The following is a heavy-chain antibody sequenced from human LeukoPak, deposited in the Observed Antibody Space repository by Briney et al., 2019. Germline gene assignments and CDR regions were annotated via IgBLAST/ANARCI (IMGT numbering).Heavy chain of an antibody. Sequence: ASVKVSCKASGYTFTGYYMHWVRQAPGQGPEWMGWINPHSGGTNYAQNFQGRVTMTRDTSISTAYLEMSRLRSDDTAVYYCARGEAYGDSPDYWGQGTLVTVSS. D-gene: IGHD4-17*01. V-gene: IGHV1-2*02. CDR3: ARGEAYGDSPDY. CDR2: INPHSGGT. CDR1: GYTFTGYY. J-gene: IGHJ4*02.